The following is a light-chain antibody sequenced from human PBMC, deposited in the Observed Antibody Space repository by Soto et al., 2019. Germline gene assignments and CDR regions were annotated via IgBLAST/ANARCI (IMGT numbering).Light chain of an antibody. Sequence: EIVLTQSPATMSLSPGERATLSCRASQSVGSYLAWDQQKPGQPPTLLIYDASNRATGIPARFSDSGSGTDFTLTISSLEPEDFAVYYCQQRTNWPPITFGQGTRLEI. CDR2: DAS. V-gene: IGKV3-11*01. CDR1: QSVGSY. CDR3: QQRTNWPPIT. J-gene: IGKJ5*01.